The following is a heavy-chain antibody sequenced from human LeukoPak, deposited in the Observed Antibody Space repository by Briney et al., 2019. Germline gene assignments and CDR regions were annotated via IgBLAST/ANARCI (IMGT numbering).Heavy chain of an antibody. D-gene: IGHD5-18*01. CDR2: IYYSGST. CDR3: AGGYSYHY. V-gene: IGHV4-39*01. CDR1: GGSISSSSYS. Sequence: SETLSLTCTVSGGSISSSSYSWGWIRQPPGKGLEWIGSIYYSGSTYYNPSLKSQVTISVDTSKNQFSLKLSSVTAADTAVYYCAGGYSYHYWGQGTLVTVSS. J-gene: IGHJ4*02.